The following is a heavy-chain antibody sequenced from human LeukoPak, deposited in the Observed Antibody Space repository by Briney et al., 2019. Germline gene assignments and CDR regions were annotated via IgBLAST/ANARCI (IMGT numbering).Heavy chain of an antibody. V-gene: IGHV4-34*01. CDR2: INHSGST. J-gene: IGHJ4*02. D-gene: IGHD6-19*01. Sequence: SETLSLTCAVYGGSFSGYYWSWIRQPPGKGLEWIGEINHSGSTNYNPSLKSRVTISVDTSKNQFSLKLSSVTAADTAVYYCARGEVAGTHGYYYFDYWGQGTLVTVSS. CDR1: GGSFSGYY. CDR3: ARGEVAGTHGYYYFDY.